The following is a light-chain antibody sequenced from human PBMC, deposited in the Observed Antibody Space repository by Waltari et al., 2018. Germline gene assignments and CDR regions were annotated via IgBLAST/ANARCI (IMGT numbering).Light chain of an antibody. CDR1: NTDVGGSNF. Sequence: QSALSQPASVSGSPGQSITLSCRGTNTDVGGSNFVSWYQQYPDKAPKVIIYDTDRPSGVSHRFSGSKFGNTASLTISGLQAEDEADYYCCSYTRSSTYVFGTGTKVTVL. J-gene: IGLJ1*01. V-gene: IGLV2-14*03. CDR3: CSYTRSSTYV. CDR2: DT.